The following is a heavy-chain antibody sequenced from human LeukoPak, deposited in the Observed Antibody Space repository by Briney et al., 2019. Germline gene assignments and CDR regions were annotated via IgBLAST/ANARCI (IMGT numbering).Heavy chain of an antibody. J-gene: IGHJ3*02. D-gene: IGHD3-3*01. CDR2: ICGSGGST. CDR3: AKAGPSWYDCWSGAAFDI. Sequence: GGSLRFSRAASGFTFSSYAMSWVRQAPGKGLEWVSAICGSGGSTYYADSVKGRFTSSRDNSKNTLYMQMNCLRAEDTAVYYCAKAGPSWYDCWSGAAFDIWGQGTMVTVSS. V-gene: IGHV3-23*01. CDR1: GFTFSSYA.